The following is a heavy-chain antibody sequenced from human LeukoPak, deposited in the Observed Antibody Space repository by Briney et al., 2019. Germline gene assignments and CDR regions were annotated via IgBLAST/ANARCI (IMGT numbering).Heavy chain of an antibody. Sequence: ASVKVSCKASGYTFTSYYMHWVRQAPGQGLEWMGIINPSGGSTSYTQKFQGRVTTTRDTFTSTVYMELSSLRSEDTAVYYCAREGFPPKISDFWSGLGPYYYYGMDVWGQGTTVTVSS. V-gene: IGHV1-46*01. CDR2: INPSGGST. J-gene: IGHJ6*02. D-gene: IGHD3-3*01. CDR1: GYTFTSYY. CDR3: AREGFPPKISDFWSGLGPYYYYGMDV.